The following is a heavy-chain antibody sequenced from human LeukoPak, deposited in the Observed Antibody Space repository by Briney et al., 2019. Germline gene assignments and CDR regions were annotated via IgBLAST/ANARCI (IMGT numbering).Heavy chain of an antibody. V-gene: IGHV4-34*01. CDR3: ARGGYCSGGSCYFLGNYYYYGMDV. CDR1: GGSFSGYY. CDR2: INHSGST. J-gene: IGHJ6*02. D-gene: IGHD2-15*01. Sequence: SETLSLTCAVYGGSFSGYYWSWIRQPPGKGLEWIGEINHSGSTNYNPSLKSRVTISVDTSKNQFSLKLSSVTAADTAVYYCARGGYCSGGSCYFLGNYYYYGMDVWGQGTTVTVS.